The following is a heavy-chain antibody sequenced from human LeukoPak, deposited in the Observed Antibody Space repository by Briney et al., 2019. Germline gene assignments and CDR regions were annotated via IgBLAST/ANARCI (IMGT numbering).Heavy chain of an antibody. Sequence: GGSVRLSCAASGFTVSSNYMSWVRQAPGKGLEWVSVIYSGGSTYYADSVKGRFTISRDNSKNTLYLQMNSLRAEDTAVYYCARGYYDFWSGRGTLWGQETSVTVSS. V-gene: IGHV3-66*01. CDR3: ARGYYDFWSGRGTL. D-gene: IGHD3-3*01. CDR2: IYSGGST. J-gene: IGHJ3*01. CDR1: GFTVSSNY.